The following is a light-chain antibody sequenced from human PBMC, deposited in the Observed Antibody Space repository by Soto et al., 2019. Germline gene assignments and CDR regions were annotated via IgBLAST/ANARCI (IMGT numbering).Light chain of an antibody. J-gene: IGLJ3*02. CDR2: DSN. Sequence: QSVLTQSPSVSAAPGQKVTISCSGSSSNIGNNVVSWYQQLPGTAPKLLIYDSNKRPSGIPDRFSGSKSGTSATLGITGLQTGDEADYYCGTWDSSLSAWVFGGGTKLTVL. CDR3: GTWDSSLSAWV. CDR1: SSNIGNNV. V-gene: IGLV1-51*01.